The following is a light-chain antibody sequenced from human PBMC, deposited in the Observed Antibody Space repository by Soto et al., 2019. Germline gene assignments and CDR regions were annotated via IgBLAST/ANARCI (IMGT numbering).Light chain of an antibody. CDR1: QSISNY. V-gene: IGKV1-39*01. CDR3: QQSYSTPWP. CDR2: AAS. Sequence: DIQMTQSPSSLSASVGDRVTIPCRASQSISNYLSWYQQIPGKARKLLIYAASTLRSGVSSRFSGSGSGTDFTLTISSLQPEDFATYYCQQSYSTPWPFGQGTKVEIK. J-gene: IGKJ1*01.